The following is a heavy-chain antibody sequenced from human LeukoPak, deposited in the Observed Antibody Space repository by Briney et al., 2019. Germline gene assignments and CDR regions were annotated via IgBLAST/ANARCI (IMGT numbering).Heavy chain of an antibody. V-gene: IGHV5-51*01. CDR1: GYSFTSYW. CDR3: ARYGSGSTNWFDP. Sequence: GESLKISCKASGYSFTSYWIGWMRQMSGKGLEWMGIIYPSDSDSRYSPSFQGQVTISADKSISTAYLQWSSLKASDTAMYYCARYGSGSTNWFDPWGQGTLVTVSS. J-gene: IGHJ5*02. D-gene: IGHD3-10*01. CDR2: IYPSDSDS.